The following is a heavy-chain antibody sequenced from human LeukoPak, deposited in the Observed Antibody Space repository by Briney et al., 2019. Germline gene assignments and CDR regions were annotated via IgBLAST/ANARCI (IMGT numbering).Heavy chain of an antibody. D-gene: IGHD3-16*01. V-gene: IGHV4-4*09. CDR3: ARHRYGGKSDY. Sequence: SETLSLTCTVSGGSISSYYWSWIRQPPGKGLEWIGYIYTSGSTNYNPSLKSRVTISVDTSKNQFSLKLSSVTAADTAVYYCARHRYGGKSDYWGQGTLVTVSS. CDR1: GGSISSYY. CDR2: IYTSGST. J-gene: IGHJ4*02.